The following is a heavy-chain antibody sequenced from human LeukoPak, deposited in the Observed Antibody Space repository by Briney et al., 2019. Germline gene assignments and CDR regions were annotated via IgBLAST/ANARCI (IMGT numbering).Heavy chain of an antibody. CDR2: IKYSGST. J-gene: IGHJ5*02. Sequence: PSETLSLTCTVSGGSISSSSYYWGWIRQPPGKGLEWIGSIKYSGSTNYNPSLKSRVTMSVDTSKNQFSLKLSSVTAADTAVYYRARGHQAIFSTKGENWFDPWGQGTLVTVSS. D-gene: IGHD3-3*01. CDR1: GGSISSSSYY. CDR3: ARGHQAIFSTKGENWFDP. V-gene: IGHV4-39*07.